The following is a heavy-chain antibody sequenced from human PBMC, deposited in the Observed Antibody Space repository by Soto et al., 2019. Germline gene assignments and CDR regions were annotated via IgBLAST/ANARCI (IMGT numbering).Heavy chain of an antibody. Sequence: KASETLSLTCTVSGSSISSSGYYWGWIRQPPGRGLEWIGSLYYNVGTYYDPSLKSRVTISADTSANQFSLMVNSVTAADTAIYYCARLPSRHRVDYWGQGTLVTVYS. CDR2: LYYNVGT. CDR3: ARLPSRHRVDY. J-gene: IGHJ4*02. V-gene: IGHV4-39*01. CDR1: GSSISSSGYY. D-gene: IGHD3-10*01.